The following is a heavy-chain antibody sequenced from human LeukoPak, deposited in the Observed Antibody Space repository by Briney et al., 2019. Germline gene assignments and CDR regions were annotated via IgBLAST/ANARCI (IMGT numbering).Heavy chain of an antibody. D-gene: IGHD3-22*01. Sequence: SETLSLTCTVSGGSISSYYWSWIRQPPGKGLEWIGYIYYSGSTNYNPSLKSRVTISVDTSKNQFSLKLSSVTAADTAVYYCAIYYYDSSGYYWGDYWGQGTLVTVSS. CDR2: IYYSGST. CDR1: GGSISSYY. CDR3: AIYYYDSSGYYWGDY. V-gene: IGHV4-59*08. J-gene: IGHJ4*02.